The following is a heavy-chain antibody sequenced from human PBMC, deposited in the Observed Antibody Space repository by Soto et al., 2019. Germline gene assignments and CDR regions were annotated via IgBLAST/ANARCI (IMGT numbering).Heavy chain of an antibody. J-gene: IGHJ4*02. D-gene: IGHD3-22*01. CDR1: DDSMSSDNW. Sequence: QVQLKESGPGLVKPSGTLSLTCAVSDDSMSSDNWWSWVRKPPGKGLEWIGETYQSGTTNYNPSLQSRVTISVDKSNNQFSLTLSSVTAADTTVDYCAGDGRGYCLSYWGQGTLVTVSA. V-gene: IGHV4-4*02. CDR2: TYQSGTT. CDR3: AGDGRGYCLSY.